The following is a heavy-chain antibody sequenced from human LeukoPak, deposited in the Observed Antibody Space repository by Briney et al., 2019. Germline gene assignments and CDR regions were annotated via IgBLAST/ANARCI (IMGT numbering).Heavy chain of an antibody. Sequence: SETLSLTCTVSGGSVSSGSYYWSWIRQPPGKGLEWIGYIHYSGSTSYNPSLKSRVTISVDTSKNHFSLKLSSVTAADTAVYYCARGYGSGSYTLNYWGQGTLVTVSS. CDR1: GGSVSSGSYY. J-gene: IGHJ4*02. CDR3: ARGYGSGSYTLNY. D-gene: IGHD3-10*01. CDR2: IHYSGST. V-gene: IGHV4-61*03.